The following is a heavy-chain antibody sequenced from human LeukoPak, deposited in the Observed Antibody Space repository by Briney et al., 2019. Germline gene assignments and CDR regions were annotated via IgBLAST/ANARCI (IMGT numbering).Heavy chain of an antibody. D-gene: IGHD3-3*01. CDR3: ARTLLEWLSLNWFDP. CDR2: INPNSGGT. CDR1: GYTFTGYY. V-gene: IGHV1-2*02. Sequence: ASVKVSCKASGYTFTGYYMHWVRQAPGQGLEWMGWINPNSGGTNYAQKFQGRVTMTRDTSISTAYMELSRLRSDDTAVYYCARTLLEWLSLNWFDPWGQGTLVTVSS. J-gene: IGHJ5*02.